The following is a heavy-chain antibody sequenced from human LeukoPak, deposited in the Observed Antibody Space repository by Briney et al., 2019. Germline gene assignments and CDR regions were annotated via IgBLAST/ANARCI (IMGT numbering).Heavy chain of an antibody. CDR1: GYSISSGYH. Sequence: SETLSLTCAVSGYSISSGYHWGWIRQPPGKGLEWIGSIYHSGSTYYNPSLKSRVTISVDTSKNQFSLKLSSVTAADTAVYYCARLVPAAILDYWGQGTLVTVSS. J-gene: IGHJ4*02. D-gene: IGHD2-2*02. CDR3: ARLVPAAILDY. V-gene: IGHV4-38-2*01. CDR2: IYHSGST.